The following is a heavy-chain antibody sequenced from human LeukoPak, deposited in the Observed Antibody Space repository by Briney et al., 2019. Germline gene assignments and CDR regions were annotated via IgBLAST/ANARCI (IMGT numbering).Heavy chain of an antibody. D-gene: IGHD2-15*01. Sequence: PGGSLRLSCAASGFTFSSYDMNWVRQAPGKGLEWVSYISSGSSTIYYADAVKGRFTISRDNAKNSLHLQMNSLRAEDTAVYYCARERGYCSGGSCYSLGALDIWGQGTMVTVSS. V-gene: IGHV3-48*01. CDR1: GFTFSSYD. CDR3: ARERGYCSGGSCYSLGALDI. J-gene: IGHJ3*02. CDR2: ISSGSSTI.